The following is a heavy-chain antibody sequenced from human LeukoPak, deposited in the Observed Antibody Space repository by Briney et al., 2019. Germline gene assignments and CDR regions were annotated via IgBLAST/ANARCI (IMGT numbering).Heavy chain of an antibody. J-gene: IGHJ5*02. CDR3: ARDLDCSGGSCYSDNWFDP. Sequence: SVKVSCKASGGTFSSYTISWVRQAPGQGLEWMGGIIPILGTANYAQKFQGRVTITADESTSTAYMELSSLRSEDTAVYYCARDLDCSGGSCYSDNWFDPWGQGTLVTVSS. CDR1: GGTFSSYT. D-gene: IGHD2-15*01. CDR2: IIPILGTA. V-gene: IGHV1-69*13.